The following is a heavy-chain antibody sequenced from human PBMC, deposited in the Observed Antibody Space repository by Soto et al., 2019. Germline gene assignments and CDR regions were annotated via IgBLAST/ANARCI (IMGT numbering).Heavy chain of an antibody. CDR3: AAVDYDFWSGYLSMDV. J-gene: IGHJ6*02. CDR2: IVVGSGNT. Sequence: SVKVSCKASGFTFTSSAVQWVRQARGQRLEWIGWIVVGSGNTNYAQKFQERVTITRDMSTSTAYMELSSLRSEGTAVYYCAAVDYDFWSGYLSMDVWGQGTTVTVSS. D-gene: IGHD3-3*01. CDR1: GFTFTSSA. V-gene: IGHV1-58*01.